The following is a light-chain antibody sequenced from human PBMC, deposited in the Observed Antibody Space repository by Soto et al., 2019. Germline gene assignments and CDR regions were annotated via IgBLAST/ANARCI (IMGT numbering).Light chain of an antibody. Sequence: EIVLTQSPSTLYVSPGERATLSCRASQSVLTDLAWFQQKPGQAPRLIIYHASTRATGIPARFSGSGSGTEVTLRVLSLQSADFSAYYLYHLRSWPPPFAAGTTVDSK. CDR2: HAS. J-gene: IGKJ3*01. CDR1: QSVLTD. V-gene: IGKV3-15*01. CDR3: YHLRSWPPP.